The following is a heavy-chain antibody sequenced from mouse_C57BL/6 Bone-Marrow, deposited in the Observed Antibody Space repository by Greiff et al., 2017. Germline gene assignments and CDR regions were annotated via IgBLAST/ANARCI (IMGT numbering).Heavy chain of an antibody. D-gene: IGHD2-3*01. Sequence: VQLQQPGAELVKPGASVKMSCTASGYTFTSYWITWVKQRPGQGLEWIGDIYPGSGSTNYNEKFKSKATLTVDTSSRTAYMQLSSLTSEDSAVYYCARYGGYLPTWFAYWGQGTLVTVSA. CDR3: ARYGGYLPTWFAY. V-gene: IGHV1-55*01. CDR1: GYTFTSYW. J-gene: IGHJ3*01. CDR2: IYPGSGST.